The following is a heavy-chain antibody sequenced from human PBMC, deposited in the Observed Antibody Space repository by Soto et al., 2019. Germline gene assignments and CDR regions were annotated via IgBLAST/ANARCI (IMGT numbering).Heavy chain of an antibody. V-gene: IGHV6-1*01. CDR1: GDSVSSNSAG. J-gene: IGHJ4*02. CDR3: ARVGRGFTSGSSSTYFDY. CDR2: TYYRSKWYN. D-gene: IGHD6-6*01. Sequence: SQTLSLTCAITGDSVSSNSAGWNWIRQSPSRGLEWLGRTYYRSKWYNDYAVSVKSRITINPDTSKNQFSLQLNSVTPEDTAVYYCARVGRGFTSGSSSTYFDYWGQGTLVTVYS.